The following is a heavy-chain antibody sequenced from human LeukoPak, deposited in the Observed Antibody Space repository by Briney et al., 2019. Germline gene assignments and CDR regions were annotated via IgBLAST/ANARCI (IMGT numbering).Heavy chain of an antibody. V-gene: IGHV4-59*01. J-gene: IGHJ5*02. Sequence: PSETLSLTCTVSGGSISSYYWSWIRQPPGKGLEWIGYIYYSGSTNYNPSLKSRVTISVDTSKNQFSLKLGSVTAADTAVYYCARGYDVDTAMVTRFGWFDPWGQGTLVTVSS. CDR2: IYYSGST. D-gene: IGHD5-18*01. CDR3: ARGYDVDTAMVTRFGWFDP. CDR1: GGSISSYY.